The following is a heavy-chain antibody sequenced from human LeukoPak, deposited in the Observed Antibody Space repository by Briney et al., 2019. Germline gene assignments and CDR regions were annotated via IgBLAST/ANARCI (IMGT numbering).Heavy chain of an antibody. CDR1: DDSISSGSYY. V-gene: IGHV4-61*02. CDR2: IYTSGST. Sequence: SQTLSLTCTVSDDSISSGSYYWNWIRQPAGKGLEWIVRIYTSGSTNYNPSLESRVTIYVDTSKNQVSLELRSVTAADTAVYYCTCSTYYDSSGYHFGPYYYYMDVWGKGTTVTISS. CDR3: TCSTYYDSSGYHFGPYYYYMDV. D-gene: IGHD3-22*01. J-gene: IGHJ6*03.